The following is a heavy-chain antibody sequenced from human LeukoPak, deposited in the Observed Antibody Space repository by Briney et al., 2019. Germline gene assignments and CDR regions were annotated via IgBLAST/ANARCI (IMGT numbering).Heavy chain of an antibody. CDR3: ARAGGRWLQFRVSRSFDY. Sequence: ASVKVSCKASGYTFTSYDINWVRQATGQGLEWLGWMNPNSGTTGYAQKFQGRVTITRNTSISTAYMELSSLRSEDTAVYYCARAGGRWLQFRVSRSFDYWGQGTLVTVSS. CDR2: MNPNSGTT. V-gene: IGHV1-8*03. D-gene: IGHD5-24*01. J-gene: IGHJ4*02. CDR1: GYTFTSYD.